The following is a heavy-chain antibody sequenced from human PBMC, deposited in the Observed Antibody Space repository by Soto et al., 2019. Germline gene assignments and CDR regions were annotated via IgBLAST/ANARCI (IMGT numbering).Heavy chain of an antibody. CDR1: GFTVSSYY. Sequence: GGSLRLSCAASGFTVSSYYMNWVRQVPGRRLEWVSVIYTGGSTYYADSVKGRFTISRDNSENTLYLQMNSLRAEDTAVYYCVRGPKYYFDYWGQGALVTVSS. CDR3: VRGPKYYFDY. J-gene: IGHJ4*02. CDR2: IYTGGST. V-gene: IGHV3-66*01.